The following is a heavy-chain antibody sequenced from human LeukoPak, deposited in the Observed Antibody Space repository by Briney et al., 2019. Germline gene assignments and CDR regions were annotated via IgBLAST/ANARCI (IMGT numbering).Heavy chain of an antibody. Sequence: GGSLRLSCAASGFTFSSYSMNWVRQAPGKELEWVSITYFGGTTYYADSVKGRFTISRDNSKNTLYLQMNSLRADDTAVYYCARDSEGDGYNFDTWGRGTLVTVSS. CDR1: GFTFSSYS. CDR2: TYFGGTT. CDR3: ARDSEGDGYNFDT. D-gene: IGHD5-24*01. J-gene: IGHJ5*02. V-gene: IGHV3-53*01.